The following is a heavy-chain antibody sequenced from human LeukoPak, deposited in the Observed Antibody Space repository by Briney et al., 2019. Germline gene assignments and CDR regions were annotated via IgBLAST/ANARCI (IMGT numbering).Heavy chain of an antibody. D-gene: IGHD6-19*01. CDR3: ASLYCSGWDWDVGAADADYMDV. V-gene: IGHV3-7*01. Sequence: GRSLRLSCAASGFTFSSYCMSWVREAPGKGLGGVVNIKQDGSEKYYVDSVKGRFTISRDNAKNSLYLQLNSLRAEDTAVYYCASLYCSGWDWDVGAADADYMDVWGKGTTVTVSS. J-gene: IGHJ6*03. CDR2: IKQDGSEK. CDR1: GFTFSSYC.